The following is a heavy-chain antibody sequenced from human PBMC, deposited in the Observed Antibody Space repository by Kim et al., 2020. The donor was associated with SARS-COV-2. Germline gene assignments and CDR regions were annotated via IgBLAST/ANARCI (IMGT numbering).Heavy chain of an antibody. V-gene: IGHV1-18*01. CDR2: ISAYNGNT. Sequence: ASVKVSCKASGYTFTSYGISWVRQAPGQGLEWMGWISAYNGNTNYAQKLQGRVTMTTDTSTSTAYMELRSLRSDDTAVYYCARDVDCSGGSCNWFDPWGQGTLVTVSS. J-gene: IGHJ5*02. CDR3: ARDVDCSGGSCNWFDP. D-gene: IGHD2-15*01. CDR1: GYTFTSYG.